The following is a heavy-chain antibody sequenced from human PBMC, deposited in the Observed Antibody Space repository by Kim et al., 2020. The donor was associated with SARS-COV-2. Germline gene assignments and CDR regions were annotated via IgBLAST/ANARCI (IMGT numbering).Heavy chain of an antibody. D-gene: IGHD5-18*01. J-gene: IGHJ3*02. CDR1: GFTFSSYS. CDR3: ARSLDTAKGRGVDT. Sequence: GGSLRLSCAASGFTFSSYSMNWVRQAPGKGLEWVSSISSSRSSIYYADSVKGRFTISRDNAKNSLYLQMNSLRAEDTAVYYCARSLDTAKGRGVDTWGQRTMVTVSS. V-gene: IGHV3-21*01. CDR2: ISSSRSSI.